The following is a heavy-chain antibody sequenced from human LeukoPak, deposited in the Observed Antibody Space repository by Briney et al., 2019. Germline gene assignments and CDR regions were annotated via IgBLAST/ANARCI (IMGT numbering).Heavy chain of an antibody. V-gene: IGHV3-7*01. CDR2: IKQDGSEK. J-gene: IGHJ4*02. CDR3: ARGGASRPDY. CDR1: GFIFNKYW. Sequence: GGSLRLSCAASGFIFNKYWMSWVRQAPGKGLEWVANIKQDGSEKYYADPVKGRFTISRDNAQNSVYLQMNSVRAEDTAVYYCARGGASRPDYWGQGTLVTVSS.